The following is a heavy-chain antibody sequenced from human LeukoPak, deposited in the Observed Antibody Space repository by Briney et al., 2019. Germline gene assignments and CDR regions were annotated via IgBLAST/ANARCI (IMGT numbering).Heavy chain of an antibody. D-gene: IGHD2-2*01. V-gene: IGHV1-2*02. CDR2: INPNSGGT. CDR1: GYTFTGYY. J-gene: IGHJ3*02. CDR3: AREAVPAAIRAFDI. Sequence: ASVKVSCKXSGYTFTGYYTHWVRQAPGQGLEWMGWINPNSGGTNYSQKFQGRVTMTRDTSISTAYMELSRLRSDDTAVYYCAREAVPAAIRAFDIWGQGTMVTVSS.